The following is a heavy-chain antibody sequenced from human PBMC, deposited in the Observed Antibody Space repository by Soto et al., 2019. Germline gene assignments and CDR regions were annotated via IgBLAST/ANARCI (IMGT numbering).Heavy chain of an antibody. CDR3: AAVRRDGYNGFDY. CDR2: IVVGSGNT. D-gene: IGHD5-12*01. Sequence: XTXSAMQWVRQARGQRLEWIGWIVVGSGNTNYAQKFQERVTITRDMSTSTAYMELSSLRSEDTAVYYCAAVRRDGYNGFDYWSQGNLVTVSS. CDR1: XTXSA. V-gene: IGHV1-58*02. J-gene: IGHJ4*02.